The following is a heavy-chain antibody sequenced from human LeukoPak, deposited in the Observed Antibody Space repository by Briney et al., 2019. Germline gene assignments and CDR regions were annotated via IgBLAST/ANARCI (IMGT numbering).Heavy chain of an antibody. Sequence: GGSLRLSCAASGFTFSSYWMSWVRQAPGKGLEWVANIKQDGSEKYYVDSVKGRFTISRDNAKNSLYLQMNSLRAEDTAVYYCARVVGVLLWFGELLSLGGMDVWGQGTTVTVSS. J-gene: IGHJ6*02. V-gene: IGHV3-7*01. CDR3: ARVVGVLLWFGELLSLGGMDV. D-gene: IGHD3-10*01. CDR2: IKQDGSEK. CDR1: GFTFSSYW.